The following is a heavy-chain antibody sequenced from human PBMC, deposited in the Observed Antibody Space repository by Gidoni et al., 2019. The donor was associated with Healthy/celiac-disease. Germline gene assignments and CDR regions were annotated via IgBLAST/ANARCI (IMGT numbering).Heavy chain of an antibody. V-gene: IGHV4-34*01. J-gene: IGHJ3*02. D-gene: IGHD3-3*01. CDR1: GGSFSGYY. CDR3: ARGTHVLRFLEWFSDAFDI. Sequence: QVQLQQWGAGLLKPSETLSLTCAVYGGSFSGYYWSWIRQPPGKGLEWIGEINHSGSTNYNPSLKSRVTISVDTSKNQFSLKLSSVTAADTAVYYCARGTHVLRFLEWFSDAFDIWGQGTMVTVSS. CDR2: INHSGST.